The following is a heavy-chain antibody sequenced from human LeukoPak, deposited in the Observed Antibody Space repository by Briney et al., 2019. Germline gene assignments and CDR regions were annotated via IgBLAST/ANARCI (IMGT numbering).Heavy chain of an antibody. CDR3: AKAGLDSDCSSGTCPWYYYYGMDV. D-gene: IGHD2-2*01. CDR2: LSGSGGNP. J-gene: IGHJ6*02. V-gene: IGHV3-23*01. Sequence: PGGSLRLSCAASGFTFSSYAMSWVRQAPGKGLEWVSALSGSGGNPYYADSVKGRFTVSRDNSKNTLFLQMDSLRAEDTAVYYCAKAGLDSDCSSGTCPWYYYYGMDVWGQGTTVTVSS. CDR1: GFTFSSYA.